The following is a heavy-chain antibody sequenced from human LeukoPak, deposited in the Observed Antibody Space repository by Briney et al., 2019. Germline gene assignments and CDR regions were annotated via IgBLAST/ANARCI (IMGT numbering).Heavy chain of an antibody. CDR1: GGSISSGDYY. CDR3: ASSPVYYYGSGNPWNYYYGMDV. D-gene: IGHD3-10*01. V-gene: IGHV4-30-4*01. J-gene: IGHJ6*02. Sequence: PSETLSLTCTVSGGSISSGDYYWSWIRQPPGKGLEWIGYIYYSGSTYYNPSLKSRVTISVDTSKNQFSLKLSSVTAADTAVYYCASSPVYYYGSGNPWNYYYGMDVWGQGTTVTVSS. CDR2: IYYSGST.